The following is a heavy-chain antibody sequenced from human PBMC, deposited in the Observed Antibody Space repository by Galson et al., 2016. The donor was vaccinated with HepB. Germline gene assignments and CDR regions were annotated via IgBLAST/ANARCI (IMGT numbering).Heavy chain of an antibody. Sequence: QSGAEVKKPGESLKISCQGSGYSFTSYWIGWVRQMPGKGLEWMGMVYPGDSDTRYSPSFQGQVIFSADTSISAAYLQWTSLKASDTAMYYCARFRPEKLLDYWGQGTLVTVSS. V-gene: IGHV5-51*01. CDR2: VYPGDSDT. CDR1: GYSFTSYW. J-gene: IGHJ4*02. D-gene: IGHD1-14*01. CDR3: ARFRPEKLLDY.